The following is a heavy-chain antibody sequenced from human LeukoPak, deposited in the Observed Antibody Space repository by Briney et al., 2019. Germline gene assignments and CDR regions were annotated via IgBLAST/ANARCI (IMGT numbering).Heavy chain of an antibody. J-gene: IGHJ4*02. CDR3: ARESGAAKIGQMLNY. CDR1: GLLFSTFG. CDR2: IQYDGGEI. D-gene: IGHD3-10*02. V-gene: IGHV3-30*02. Sequence: GGSLRLSCAASGLLFSTFGMYWVRHAPGKGVEWVAFIQYDGGEIYYAASLKGRVTSSRDNSKNTLYLQMNSLRAEDTAVFYCARESGAAKIGQMLNYWGQGTLVTVSS.